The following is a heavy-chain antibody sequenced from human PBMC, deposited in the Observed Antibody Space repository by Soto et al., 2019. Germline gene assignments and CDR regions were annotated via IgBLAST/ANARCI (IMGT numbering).Heavy chain of an antibody. CDR3: ARYYGSGSYYRYYYYYGMDV. D-gene: IGHD3-10*01. CDR2: IYYSGST. CDR1: GGSISSYY. Sequence: PSETLSLTCTVSGGSISSYYWSWIRQPPGKGLEWIGYIYYSGSTNYNPSLKSRVTISVDTSKNQFSLKLSSVIAADTAVYYCARYYGSGSYYRYYYYYGMDVWGQGTTVTVSS. V-gene: IGHV4-59*01. J-gene: IGHJ6*02.